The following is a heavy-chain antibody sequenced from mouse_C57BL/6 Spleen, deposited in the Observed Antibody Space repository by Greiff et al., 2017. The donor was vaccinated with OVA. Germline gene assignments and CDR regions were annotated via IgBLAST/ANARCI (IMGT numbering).Heavy chain of an antibody. D-gene: IGHD1-1*01. V-gene: IGHV3-6*01. CDR1: GYSITSGYY. Sequence: ESGPGLVKPSQSLSLTCSVTGYSITSGYYWNWIRQFPGNKLEWMGYISYDGSNNYNPSLKNRISITRDTSKNQFFLKLNSVTTEDTATYDCARDRNYYGSSYDWYFDVWGTGTTVTVSS. J-gene: IGHJ1*03. CDR3: ARDRNYYGSSYDWYFDV. CDR2: ISYDGSN.